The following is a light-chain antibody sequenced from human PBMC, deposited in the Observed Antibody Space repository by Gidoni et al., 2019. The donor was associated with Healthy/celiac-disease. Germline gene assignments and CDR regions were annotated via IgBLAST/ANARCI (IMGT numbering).Light chain of an antibody. CDR2: EAS. J-gene: IGKJ4*01. V-gene: IGKV3-11*01. CDR1: QSVSSY. Sequence: DIVLTQSPATLSLSPGVRATLSCRASQSVSSYLAWYQQKPGHAPRLLIYEASNRATGIPARFSGSGSGTDFTLTISSLEPEDFAVYYCQQRSNWPPLTFGGGTKVEIK. CDR3: QQRSNWPPLT.